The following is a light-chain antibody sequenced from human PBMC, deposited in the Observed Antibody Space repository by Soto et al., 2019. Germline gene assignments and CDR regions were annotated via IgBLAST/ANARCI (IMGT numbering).Light chain of an antibody. V-gene: IGLV2-14*03. J-gene: IGLJ1*01. CDR1: GSDVGGYNY. CDR2: DVS. Sequence: QPVLTQPASVSGSPGQSITISCTGTGSDVGGYNYVSWYQHHPGKAPKLMIYDVSNRPSGVSNRFSGSKSGNTASLTISGLQAEDEADYYCSSYTSSSTPYVFGTGTKVTVL. CDR3: SSYTSSSTPYV.